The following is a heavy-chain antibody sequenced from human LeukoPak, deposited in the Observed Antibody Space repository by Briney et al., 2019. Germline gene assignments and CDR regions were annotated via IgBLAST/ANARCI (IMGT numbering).Heavy chain of an antibody. J-gene: IGHJ6*02. D-gene: IGHD2-15*01. CDR3: AKVGSSCYNECRYYYGMDV. Sequence: GGSLRLSCAASGFTFSSYAMSWVRQAPGKGLEWVSAISGSGGSTYYADSVKGRFTISRDNSKNTLYLQMNSLRAEDTAVYYCAKVGSSCYNECRYYYGMDVWGQGTTVTVSS. CDR1: GFTFSSYA. CDR2: ISGSGGST. V-gene: IGHV3-23*01.